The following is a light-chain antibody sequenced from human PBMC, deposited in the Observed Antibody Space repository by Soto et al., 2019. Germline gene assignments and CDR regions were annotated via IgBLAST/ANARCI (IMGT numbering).Light chain of an antibody. CDR2: GAS. J-gene: IGKJ2*01. CDR3: QQGHNWPLT. Sequence: EIVMTQPPATLSVSPGESATLSCRASQSISSELAWYEQKPGQPPRLLIYGASTRATGVPARFTGSGSGSDFTLTISGLQSEVFAVYYCQQGHNWPLTFCQGTRLEI. V-gene: IGKV3-15*01. CDR1: QSISSE.